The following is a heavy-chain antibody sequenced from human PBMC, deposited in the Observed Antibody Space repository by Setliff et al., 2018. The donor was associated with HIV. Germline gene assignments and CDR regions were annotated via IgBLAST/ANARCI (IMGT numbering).Heavy chain of an antibody. J-gene: IGHJ2*01. CDR3: ARDVGLCGVDCWPYFYFDL. V-gene: IGHV4-59*11. CDR1: GGFISNHY. D-gene: IGHD2-21*02. CDR2: THYSGSS. Sequence: SETLSLTCTLSGGFISNHYWNWIRQPPGKGLEWIGSTHYSGSSYYSPSLKSRVTISLDTSKNQSSLKLSSMTAADTAVYYCARDVGLCGVDCWPYFYFDLWGRGNLVTVSS.